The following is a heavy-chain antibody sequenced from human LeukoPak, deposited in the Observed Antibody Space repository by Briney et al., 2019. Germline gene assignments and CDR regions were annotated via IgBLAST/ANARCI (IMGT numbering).Heavy chain of an antibody. CDR3: ARGGYSYGYDDDFDD. J-gene: IGHJ4*02. D-gene: IGHD5-18*01. Sequence: PSETLSLTCTVSGGSISSYYWSWIRQPPGKGLECIGYIYNSGSTNYNPSLKSRVTISVDTTKNQFSLKLSYVTAADTAVYYCARGGYSYGYDDDFDDWGQGTLVTVSS. CDR1: GGSISSYY. CDR2: IYNSGST. V-gene: IGHV4-59*01.